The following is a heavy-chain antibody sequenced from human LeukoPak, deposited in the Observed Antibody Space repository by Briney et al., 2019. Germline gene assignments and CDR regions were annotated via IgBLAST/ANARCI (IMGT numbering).Heavy chain of an antibody. D-gene: IGHD1-1*01. CDR1: GFTFSSYS. CDR2: ISSSSSYI. CDR3: ARDRASWNALGAFDI. J-gene: IGHJ3*02. Sequence: PGGSLRLSCAASGFTFSSYSMNWVRQAPGKGLEWVSSISSSSSYIYYADSVKGRFTISRDNAKSSLYLQMNSLRAEDTAVYYCARDRASWNALGAFDIWGQGTMVTVSS. V-gene: IGHV3-21*01.